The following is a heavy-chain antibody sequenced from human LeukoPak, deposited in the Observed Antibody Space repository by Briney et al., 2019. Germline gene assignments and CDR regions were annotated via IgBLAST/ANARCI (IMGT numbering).Heavy chain of an antibody. J-gene: IGHJ3*02. D-gene: IGHD2-21*01. CDR2: ISWNSGSI. CDR1: GFTFDDYA. Sequence: GGSLRLSCAASGFTFDDYAMHWVRQAPGKGLEWVSGISWNSGSIGYADSVKGRFTISRDNAKNSLYLQMNSLRAEDTALYYCAKAAYCGGDCYSLYSSHAFDIWGQGTMVTVSS. V-gene: IGHV3-9*01. CDR3: AKAAYCGGDCYSLYSSHAFDI.